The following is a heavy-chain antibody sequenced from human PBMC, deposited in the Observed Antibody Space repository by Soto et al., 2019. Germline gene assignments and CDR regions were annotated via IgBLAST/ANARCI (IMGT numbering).Heavy chain of an antibody. D-gene: IGHD1-7*01. CDR2: IRSKANSYAT. CDR3: TRLGGITGTRGMRVGY. V-gene: IGHV3-73*01. CDR1: GFTFSGSA. J-gene: IGHJ4*02. Sequence: EVQLVESGGGLVQPGGSLKLSCAASGFTFSGSAMHWVRQASGKGLEWVGRIRSKANSYATAYAASVKGRFTISRDDSKNTAYLQMNSLKTEDTAVYYCTRLGGITGTRGMRVGYWGQGTLVTVSS.